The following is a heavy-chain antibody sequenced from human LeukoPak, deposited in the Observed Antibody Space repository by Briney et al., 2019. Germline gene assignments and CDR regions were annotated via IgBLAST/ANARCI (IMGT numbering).Heavy chain of an antibody. V-gene: IGHV4-39*01. CDR2: IDYSGST. Sequence: PSETLSLTCTVSGGSINSSKHYWGWIRQTPGKGLEWIAGIDYSGSTYFNPSLKSRLTMSVDTSKNQFSLKLSSVTAADTAVYYCARGRNYYGSGRDRNWFDPWGQGTLVTVSS. J-gene: IGHJ5*02. CDR1: GGSINSSKHY. D-gene: IGHD3-10*01. CDR3: ARGRNYYGSGRDRNWFDP.